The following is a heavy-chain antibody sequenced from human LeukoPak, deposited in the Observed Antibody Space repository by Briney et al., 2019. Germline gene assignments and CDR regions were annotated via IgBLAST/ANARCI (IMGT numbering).Heavy chain of an antibody. Sequence: ASVKVSCKVSGYTLTELSMRWVRQAPGKGLEWMGGFDPEDGETIYAQKFQGRVTMTEDTSTDTAYMELSSLRSEDTAVYYCATEAYPRPYSSGWWGYWGQGTLVTVSS. J-gene: IGHJ4*02. CDR1: GYTLTELS. CDR3: ATEAYPRPYSSGWWGY. V-gene: IGHV1-24*01. CDR2: FDPEDGET. D-gene: IGHD6-19*01.